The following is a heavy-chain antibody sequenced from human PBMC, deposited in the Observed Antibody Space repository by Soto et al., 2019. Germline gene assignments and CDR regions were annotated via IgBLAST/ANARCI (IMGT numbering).Heavy chain of an antibody. J-gene: IGHJ4*02. CDR1: GFTFRSYG. CDR3: AKDRGGPVDY. V-gene: IGHV3-30*18. CDR2: ISHDGNNK. D-gene: IGHD3-10*01. Sequence: QVQLVESGGGVVQPGRSLRLSCAVSGFTFRSYGMHWVRQAPGKGLEWVAVISHDGNNKYYADSVKGRFSISRDNSKNTLYLQINSLRTDDTAVYDCAKDRGGPVDYWGQGTLVTVSS.